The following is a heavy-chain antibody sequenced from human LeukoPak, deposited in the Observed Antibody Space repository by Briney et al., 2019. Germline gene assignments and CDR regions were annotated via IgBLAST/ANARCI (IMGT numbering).Heavy chain of an antibody. J-gene: IGHJ4*02. CDR1: GASFSSSSYY. CDR3: ARMKPEHWLVPYYFDY. Sequence: SETLSLTCTVSGASFSSSSYYWGRHRQPPGMGLVWIGSIYYSGSTYYNPSLKSRVTISVDTSKNQFSLKLSSVTAADTAVYYCARMKPEHWLVPYYFDYWGQGTLVTVPS. CDR2: IYYSGST. D-gene: IGHD6-19*01. V-gene: IGHV4-39*07.